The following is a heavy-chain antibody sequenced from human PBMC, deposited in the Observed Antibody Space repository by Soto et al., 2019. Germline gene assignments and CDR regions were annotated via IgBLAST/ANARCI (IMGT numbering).Heavy chain of an antibody. CDR3: ASHSTVTTSYYSYGMDV. D-gene: IGHD4-17*01. Sequence: GEAMKISRKRFGNNLNSDWISWVRQIAVKSLGWGGRVYPRYSYPNDSPAFQGHGTISAEKSSSTAYPQWSSLKASDTAMYYCASHSTVTTSYYSYGMDVWGQGTTVTVSS. CDR2: VYPRYSYP. CDR1: GNNLNSDW. J-gene: IGHJ6*02. V-gene: IGHV5-10-1*01.